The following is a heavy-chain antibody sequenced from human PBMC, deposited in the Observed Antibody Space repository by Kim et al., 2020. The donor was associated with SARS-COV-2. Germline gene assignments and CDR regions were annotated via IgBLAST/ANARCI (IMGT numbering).Heavy chain of an antibody. J-gene: IGHJ6*02. D-gene: IGHD5-12*01. CDR3: ARYSGYDYYYYYYGMDV. CDR2: IYYSGST. V-gene: IGHV4-31*03. Sequence: SETLSLTCTVSGGSIRSGGYYWSWIRQHPGKGLEWIGYIYYSGSTYYNPSLKSRVTISVDTSKNQFSLKLSSVTAADTAVYYCARYSGYDYYYYYYGMDVWGQGTTVTVSS. CDR1: GGSIRSGGYY.